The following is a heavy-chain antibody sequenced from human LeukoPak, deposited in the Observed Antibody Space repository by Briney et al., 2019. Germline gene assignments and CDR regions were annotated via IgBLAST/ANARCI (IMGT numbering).Heavy chain of an antibody. V-gene: IGHV4-59*01. CDR1: GGSITSDY. J-gene: IGHJ5*02. Sequence: SETLSLTCTVSGGSITSDYWSWIRQPPGKGLEWIAYTHYTGTTYYNPSLKSRVTISVDRPRNQFSLRLRSVTAADTAVYYCARPQWLVTMGPWFDPWGQGTLVTVSS. CDR3: ARPQWLVTMGPWFDP. CDR2: THYTGTT. D-gene: IGHD6-19*01.